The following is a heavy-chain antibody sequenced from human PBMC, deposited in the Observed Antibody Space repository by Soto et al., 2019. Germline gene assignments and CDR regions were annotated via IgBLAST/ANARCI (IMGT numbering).Heavy chain of an antibody. CDR1: GYTFTSYA. CDR2: ISAYNGNT. Sequence: ASVKVSCKASGYTFTSYAVHWVRQAPGQRLEWMGWISAYNGNTNYAQKLQGRVTMTTDTSTSTAYMELRSLRSDDTAVYYCARGPSSGWYATNAFDIWGQGTMVTGS. CDR3: ARGPSSGWYATNAFDI. D-gene: IGHD6-19*01. J-gene: IGHJ3*02. V-gene: IGHV1-18*01.